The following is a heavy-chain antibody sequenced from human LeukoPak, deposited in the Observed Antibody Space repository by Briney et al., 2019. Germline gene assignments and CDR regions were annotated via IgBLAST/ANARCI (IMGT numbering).Heavy chain of an antibody. D-gene: IGHD3-10*01. V-gene: IGHV3-7*04. CDR1: GFTFSNYW. Sequence: GGSLRLSCAASGFTFSNYWMSWVRQAPGKGLEWVANIKQDGSEIYYLDSVKGRFTVSRDNAKNSLYLQMNSLSAEDTAVYFCARTYYGPDSWGQGTLVTVSS. CDR3: ARTYYGPDS. J-gene: IGHJ4*02. CDR2: IKQDGSEI.